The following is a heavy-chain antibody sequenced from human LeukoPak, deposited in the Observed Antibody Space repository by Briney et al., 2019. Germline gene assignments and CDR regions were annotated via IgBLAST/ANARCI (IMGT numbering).Heavy chain of an antibody. D-gene: IGHD5-24*01. J-gene: IGHJ4*02. Sequence: SETLSLTCAVYGGSFSGYYWSWIRQPPGKGLEWIGEINHSGSTNYNPSLKSRVTISVDTSKNQFSLKLSSVTAADTAVYYCAREYRMATITPWGQGTLVTVSS. CDR2: INHSGST. V-gene: IGHV4-34*01. CDR1: GGSFSGYY. CDR3: AREYRMATITP.